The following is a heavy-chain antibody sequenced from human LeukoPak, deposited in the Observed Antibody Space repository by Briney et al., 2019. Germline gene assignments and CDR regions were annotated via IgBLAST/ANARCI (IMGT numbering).Heavy chain of an antibody. J-gene: IGHJ4*02. CDR1: GFTFSNSG. CDR3: TRASTTVPNLLDH. V-gene: IGHV3-30*03. Sequence: GGSLRLSCAASGFTFSNSGMHWVRQAPGKGLEWVAVISYDGSNKYYPASVKGRFTISRDNSKNTLYLQMNSLRAEDTAVYYCTRASTTVPNLLDHWGRGTLVTVSS. CDR2: ISYDGSNK. D-gene: IGHD4-17*01.